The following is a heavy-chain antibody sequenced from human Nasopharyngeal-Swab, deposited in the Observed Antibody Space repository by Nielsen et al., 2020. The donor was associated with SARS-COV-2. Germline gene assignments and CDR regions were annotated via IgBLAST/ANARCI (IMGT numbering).Heavy chain of an antibody. CDR1: GFTFSSYA. CDR3: ASSPGIAAPTGMDV. Sequence: GSLKISGAASGFTFSSYAMHWVRQAPGKGLEWVAVISYDGSNKYYADSVKGRFTISRDNSKNTLYLQMNSLRAEDTAVYYCASSPGIAAPTGMDVWGQGTTVTVSS. J-gene: IGHJ6*02. V-gene: IGHV3-30*04. CDR2: ISYDGSNK. D-gene: IGHD6-13*01.